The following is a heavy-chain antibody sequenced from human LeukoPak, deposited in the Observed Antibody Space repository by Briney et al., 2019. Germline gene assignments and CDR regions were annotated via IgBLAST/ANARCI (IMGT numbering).Heavy chain of an antibody. J-gene: IGHJ4*02. CDR3: ARDAGGGSGWPDY. V-gene: IGHV1-2*02. D-gene: IGHD6-19*01. CDR2: INPNSGGS. CDR1: GYTFTGYY. Sequence: ASVKVSCKASGYTFTGYYMHWVRQAPGQGLEWMGWINPNSGGSNFAQKFQGRVTMTRDTSISTAYMELSRLGSDDTAVYYCARDAGGGSGWPDYWGQGTLVTVSS.